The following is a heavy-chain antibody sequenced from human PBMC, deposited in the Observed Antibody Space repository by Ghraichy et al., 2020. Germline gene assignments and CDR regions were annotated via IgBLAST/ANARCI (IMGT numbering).Heavy chain of an antibody. Sequence: SVKVSCKASGYTFTSYGISWVRQAPGQGLEWMGWISAYNGNTNYAQKLQGRVTMTTDTSTSTAYMELRSLRSDDTAVYYCATDHYYYDSSGQDYWGQGTLVTVSS. V-gene: IGHV1-18*01. CDR1: GYTFTSYG. J-gene: IGHJ4*02. CDR3: ATDHYYYDSSGQDY. D-gene: IGHD3-22*01. CDR2: ISAYNGNT.